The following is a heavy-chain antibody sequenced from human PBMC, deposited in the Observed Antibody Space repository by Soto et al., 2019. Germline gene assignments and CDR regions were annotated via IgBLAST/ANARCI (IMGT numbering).Heavy chain of an antibody. Sequence: SETLSLTCTVSGGSLSSSSYYWGWIRQPPGKGLEWIGSIYYSGSTYYNPSLKSRVTISVDTSKNQFSLKLSSVTAADTTVYYCARRHIFVKAVAGYYFDYWGQGTLVTVSS. J-gene: IGHJ4*02. CDR3: ARRHIFVKAVAGYYFDY. D-gene: IGHD6-19*01. CDR1: GGSLSSSSYY. V-gene: IGHV4-39*01. CDR2: IYYSGST.